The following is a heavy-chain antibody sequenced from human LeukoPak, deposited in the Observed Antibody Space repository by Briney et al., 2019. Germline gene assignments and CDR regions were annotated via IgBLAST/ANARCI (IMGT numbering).Heavy chain of an antibody. Sequence: PSETLSLTCTVSGGSISSYYWSWIRQPAGKGLEWIGRIYTSGSTSYSPSLKSRVTMSVDTSKNQFSLKLSSVTAADTAVYYCARDQGGLYSGSYLPFFDYWGQGTLVTVSS. V-gene: IGHV4-4*07. CDR2: IYTSGST. J-gene: IGHJ4*02. CDR1: GGSISSYY. CDR3: ARDQGGLYSGSYLPFFDY. D-gene: IGHD1-26*01.